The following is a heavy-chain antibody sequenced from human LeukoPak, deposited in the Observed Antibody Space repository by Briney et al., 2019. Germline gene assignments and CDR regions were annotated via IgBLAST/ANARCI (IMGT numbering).Heavy chain of an antibody. J-gene: IGHJ5*02. D-gene: IGHD3-22*01. CDR1: GFTFDDYG. CDR2: IWYDGSNK. Sequence: GGSLRLSCTASGFTFDDYGMHWVRQAPGKGLEWVAVIWYDGSNKYYADSVKGRFTISRDNSKNTLYLQMNSLRAEDTAVYYCARGLSGYSPNWFDPWGQGTLVTVSS. V-gene: IGHV3-33*08. CDR3: ARGLSGYSPNWFDP.